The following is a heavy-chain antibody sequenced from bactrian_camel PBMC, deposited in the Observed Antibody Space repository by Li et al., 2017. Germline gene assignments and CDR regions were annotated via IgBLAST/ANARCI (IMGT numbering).Heavy chain of an antibody. CDR2: VYISFRPDDQRT. J-gene: IGHJ4*01. Sequence: VQLVESGGGSVQPGGSLRLSCAASGYTYSSICMGWFRQAPGKEREAVASVYISFRPDDQRTYYADSVKGRFTISPGNANDTTFLQMNSLMPEDSAMYYCAAKSPGGGWYSPGSYNYWGQGTQVTVS. CDR3: AAKSPGGGWYSPGSYNY. CDR1: GYTYSSIC. V-gene: IGHV3-2*01. D-gene: IGHD6*01.